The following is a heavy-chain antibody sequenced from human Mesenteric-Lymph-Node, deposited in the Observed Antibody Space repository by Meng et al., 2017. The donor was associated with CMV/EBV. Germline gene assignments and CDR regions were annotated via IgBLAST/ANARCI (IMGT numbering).Heavy chain of an antibody. CDR1: GGSISGYY. J-gene: IGHJ5*02. D-gene: IGHD2-2*02. CDR2: IYYSGST. CDR3: VRGAPNIPYCTSSTCYNNCFDP. Sequence: SETLSLTCTVSGGSISGYYWSWIRQPPGKGLEWIGYIYYSGSTNYNPSLKSRVTISVDTSKNQFSLKLSSVTAADTAVYYCVRGAPNIPYCTSSTCYNNCFDPWGQGTLVTVSS. V-gene: IGHV4-59*01.